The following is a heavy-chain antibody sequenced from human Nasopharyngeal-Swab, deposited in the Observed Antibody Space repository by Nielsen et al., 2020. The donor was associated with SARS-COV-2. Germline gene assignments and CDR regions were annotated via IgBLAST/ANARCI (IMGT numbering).Heavy chain of an antibody. CDR3: ARDGYSYDDAFDI. Sequence: GESLKISCAASGFTFSSYWMSWVRQAPGKGLEWVAFIRYDGFNQHYADSVKGRFTISRDSFKNTLYLQLNSLRPDDTAVYYCARDGYSYDDAFDIWGQGTLVTVSS. CDR2: IRYDGFNQ. CDR1: GFTFSSYW. J-gene: IGHJ3*02. V-gene: IGHV3-30*02. D-gene: IGHD5-18*01.